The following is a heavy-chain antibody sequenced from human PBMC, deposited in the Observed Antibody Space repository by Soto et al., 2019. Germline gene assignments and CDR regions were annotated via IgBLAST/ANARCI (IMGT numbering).Heavy chain of an antibody. V-gene: IGHV6-1*01. Sequence: SPTLSLTCAISGDSVSSNTASWNLIRQSPSRGLEWLGRTYFRSKWYNDYAVSVKSRIIINPDTSNNQFSLQLNSVTPEDTAVYFCAKGDNLGPKTGYAFDPWGQGIMVTVSS. CDR2: TYFRSKWYN. CDR1: GDSVSSNTAS. CDR3: AKGDNLGPKTGYAFDP. D-gene: IGHD5-12*01. J-gene: IGHJ5*02.